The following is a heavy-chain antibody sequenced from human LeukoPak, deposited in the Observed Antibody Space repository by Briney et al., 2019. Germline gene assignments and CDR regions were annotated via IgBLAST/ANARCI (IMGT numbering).Heavy chain of an antibody. CDR3: ARGVLYSNGWYMRGYFDY. CDR1: GFTFSRYW. Sequence: GGSLRLSCAAPGFTFSRYWMSWVRQAPGKGLEGVSYISSSGDAIYYADSVEGRFTISRDDAKNSLYLQMNSLRAEDTAVYYCARGVLYSNGWYMRGYFDYWGQGTLVTVSS. D-gene: IGHD6-19*01. J-gene: IGHJ4*02. V-gene: IGHV3-48*04. CDR2: ISSSGDAI.